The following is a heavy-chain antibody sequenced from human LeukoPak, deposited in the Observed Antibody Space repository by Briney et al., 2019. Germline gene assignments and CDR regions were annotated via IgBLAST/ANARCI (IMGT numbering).Heavy chain of an antibody. V-gene: IGHV3-23*01. D-gene: IGHD4-17*01. CDR3: AGDYGDYGVSYFDY. J-gene: IGHJ4*02. CDR2: ISGSGGNT. Sequence: GGSLRLSCAASGFTFSSYAMSWVRQPPGKGLEWVSAISGSGGNTYYADSVKGRFTISRDNSKNTLYLQMNSLRAEDTVVYYCAGDYGDYGVSYFDYWGQGTLVTVSS. CDR1: GFTFSSYA.